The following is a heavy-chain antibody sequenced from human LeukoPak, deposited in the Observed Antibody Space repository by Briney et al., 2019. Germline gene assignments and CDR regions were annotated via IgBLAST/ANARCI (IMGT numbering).Heavy chain of an antibody. CDR1: GGSFSGYY. Sequence: SETLSLTCAVSGGSFSGYYWSWIRQPPGKGLEWIGEIYHSGSTNYNPTLKSRVTISVDTSKNQFSLKLSSVTAADTAVYYCARGVPRGVAAAGGKHIDYWGQGTLATVSS. J-gene: IGHJ4*02. D-gene: IGHD6-13*01. CDR2: IYHSGST. V-gene: IGHV4-34*01. CDR3: ARGVPRGVAAAGGKHIDY.